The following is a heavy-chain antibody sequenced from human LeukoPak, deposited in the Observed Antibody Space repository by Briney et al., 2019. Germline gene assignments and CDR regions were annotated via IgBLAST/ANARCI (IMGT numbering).Heavy chain of an antibody. V-gene: IGHV3-7*01. D-gene: IGHD3-22*01. CDR3: ARDSSGYYSDWFDP. CDR1: GFTFSSYW. Sequence: SGGSLRLSCAASGFTFSSYWMSWVRQAPGKGLEWVAHIKQDGSEKYYVDSVKGRFTISRDDAKNSLYLQMNSLRAEDTAVYYCARDSSGYYSDWFDPWGQGTLVTVSS. CDR2: IKQDGSEK. J-gene: IGHJ5*02.